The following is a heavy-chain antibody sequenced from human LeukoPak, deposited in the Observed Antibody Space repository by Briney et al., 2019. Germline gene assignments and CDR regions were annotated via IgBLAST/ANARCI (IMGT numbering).Heavy chain of an antibody. V-gene: IGHV3-23*01. Sequence: PGGSLRLSCAASGFTFSSYAMSWVRQAPGKGLEWVSAISGSGGSTYYADSVKGRFTISRDNSKNTLYLQMNSLRAEDTAVYYCAKVVARDGYNYLTYFDYWGQGTLVTVSS. CDR3: AKVVARDGYNYLTYFDY. CDR1: GFTFSSYA. D-gene: IGHD5-24*01. J-gene: IGHJ4*02. CDR2: ISGSGGST.